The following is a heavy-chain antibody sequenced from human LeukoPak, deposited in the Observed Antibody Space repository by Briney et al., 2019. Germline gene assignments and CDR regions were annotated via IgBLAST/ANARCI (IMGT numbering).Heavy chain of an antibody. CDR3: ARRSGSGYFYYYYYMDV. CDR2: IYYSGST. J-gene: IGHJ6*03. D-gene: IGHD3-10*01. CDR1: GGSISSYY. Sequence: SETLSLTCTVSGGSISSYYWSWIRQPPGKGLEWIGYIYYSGSTNYNPSLKSRVTISVDTSKNQSSLKLSSVTAADTAVYYCARRSGSGYFYYYYYMDVWGKGTTVTISS. V-gene: IGHV4-59*01.